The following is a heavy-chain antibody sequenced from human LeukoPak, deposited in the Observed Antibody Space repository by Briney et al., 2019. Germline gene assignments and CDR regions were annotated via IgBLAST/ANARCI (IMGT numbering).Heavy chain of an antibody. Sequence: PGGSLRLSCAASGFTFSSYAMHWVRQAPGKGLEWVAVISYDGSNKYYADSVKGRFTISRDNAKNSLYLQMNSLRAEDTALYHCARQLGAAAVHFDYWGQGTQVTVSS. V-gene: IGHV3-30-3*01. D-gene: IGHD6-13*01. CDR1: GFTFSSYA. J-gene: IGHJ4*02. CDR3: ARQLGAAAVHFDY. CDR2: ISYDGSNK.